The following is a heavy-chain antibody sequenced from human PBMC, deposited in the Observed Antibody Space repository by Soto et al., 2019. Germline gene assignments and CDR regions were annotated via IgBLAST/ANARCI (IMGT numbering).Heavy chain of an antibody. CDR3: AVGPPYGSGSPFDY. CDR1: GGTFSTYS. Sequence: QVQLVQSGAEVKKPGSSVKVSCKASGGTFSTYSITWVRQAPGQGLEWMGIIPMFGTANYAQKFHGRVTITADESTSTTYMELGSLTSEDTAVYYCAVGPPYGSGSPFDYWGQGTLVTVSS. CDR2: IPMFGTA. V-gene: IGHV1-69*12. J-gene: IGHJ4*02. D-gene: IGHD3-10*01.